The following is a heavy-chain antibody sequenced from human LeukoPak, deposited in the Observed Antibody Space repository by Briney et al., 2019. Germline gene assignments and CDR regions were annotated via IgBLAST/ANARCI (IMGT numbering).Heavy chain of an antibody. CDR3: ARGEDAYKVGNY. J-gene: IGHJ4*02. CDR2: IYSSENT. D-gene: IGHD5-24*01. Sequence: SETLCLTFTVSGDSITTDFCWTWTRKPPGKAPEGIGTIYSSENTYYNSSLASRVTISMDTSKNYLSLKVTSVPVPHTAVYYCARGEDAYKVGNYCGQGALVTVST. V-gene: IGHV4-38-2*02. CDR1: GDSITTDFC.